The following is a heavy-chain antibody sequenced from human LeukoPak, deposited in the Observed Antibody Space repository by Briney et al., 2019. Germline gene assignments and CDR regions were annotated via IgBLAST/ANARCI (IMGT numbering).Heavy chain of an antibody. D-gene: IGHD3-22*01. J-gene: IGHJ5*02. CDR2: IYYSGST. CDR3: ARQDYDSSGYYLDNWFDP. V-gene: IGHV4-59*08. CDR1: GGSISSYF. Sequence: SETLSLTCTVSGGSISSYFWSWIRQPPGKGLEWIGYIYYSGSTSYNPSLKSRVTMSLDTSKNQFSLKLSSVTAADAAVYYCARQDYDSSGYYLDNWFDPWGQGTLVTVSS.